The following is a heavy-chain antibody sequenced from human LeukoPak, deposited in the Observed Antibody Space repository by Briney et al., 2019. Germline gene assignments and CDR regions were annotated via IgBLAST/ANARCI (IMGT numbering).Heavy chain of an antibody. J-gene: IGHJ3*02. CDR2: IYTSGST. D-gene: IGHD6-19*01. CDR3: ARGYSSGWYQDAFDI. Sequence: PSETLSLTCTVSGGSISSGSYYWSWIRQPAGQGLEWIGRIYTSGSTNYNPSLKSRVTISVDTSKNQFSLKLSSVTAADTAVYYCARGYSSGWYQDAFDIWGQGTMVTVSS. V-gene: IGHV4-61*02. CDR1: GGSISSGSYY.